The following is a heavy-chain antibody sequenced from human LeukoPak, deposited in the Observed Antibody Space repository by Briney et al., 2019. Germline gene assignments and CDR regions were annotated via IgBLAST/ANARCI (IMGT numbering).Heavy chain of an antibody. CDR2: ISGSGGST. CDR3: AKERYSSGWDNGFDY. D-gene: IGHD6-19*01. CDR1: GFTFSSYG. J-gene: IGHJ4*02. Sequence: GALRLSCAASGFTFSSYGMSWVRQAPGKGLEWVSAISGSGGSTYYADSVKGRFTISRDNSKNTLYLQMNSLRAEDTAVYYCAKERYSSGWDNGFDYWGQGTLVTVSS. V-gene: IGHV3-23*01.